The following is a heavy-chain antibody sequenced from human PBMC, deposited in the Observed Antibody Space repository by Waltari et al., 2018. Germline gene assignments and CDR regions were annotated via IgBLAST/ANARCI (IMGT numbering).Heavy chain of an antibody. CDR1: GYSISSRYY. V-gene: IGHV4-38-2*01. CDR3: AAEAAAGTFRVADY. D-gene: IGHD6-13*01. J-gene: IGHJ4*02. Sequence: QVQLQESGPGLVKPSETLSLTCAVSGYSISSRYYWGWIRQPPGKGLEWIGSIYHSGSTHFNPSLKRRVTISVVPSRIQFSLKLSLVTAAYTAVYYCAAEAAAGTFRVADYWGQGTLVTVSS. CDR2: IYHSGST.